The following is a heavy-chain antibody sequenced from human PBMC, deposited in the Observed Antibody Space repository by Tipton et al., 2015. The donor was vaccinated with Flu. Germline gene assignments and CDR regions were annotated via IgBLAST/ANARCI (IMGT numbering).Heavy chain of an antibody. Sequence: VQLVQSGAEVKKPGASVKVSCKTSGYSFTNYGISWVRQAPGQGLELVGWISGYNGNTKYTQKFQGRVTMTADTPTTTAFMELTSLTSADTAMYYCARKEENGAYVYFDYWGQGTLVTVSS. CDR1: GYSFTNYG. J-gene: IGHJ4*02. D-gene: IGHD4-17*01. V-gene: IGHV1-18*04. CDR2: ISGYNGNT. CDR3: ARKEENGAYVYFDY.